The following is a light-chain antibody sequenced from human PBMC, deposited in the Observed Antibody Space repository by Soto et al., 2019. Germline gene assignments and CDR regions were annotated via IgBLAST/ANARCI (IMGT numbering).Light chain of an antibody. Sequence: DLQMTQSPSSLSASVGDRVTIACRSSQSIPNFLNWCQQKPGKAPKLLIYATSTLQSGVPSRFSGSGSGTNFTLTINGLQPEDFATYYCQQSYSTPYTFGQGTKLEIK. CDR1: QSIPNF. CDR2: ATS. V-gene: IGKV1-39*01. J-gene: IGKJ2*01. CDR3: QQSYSTPYT.